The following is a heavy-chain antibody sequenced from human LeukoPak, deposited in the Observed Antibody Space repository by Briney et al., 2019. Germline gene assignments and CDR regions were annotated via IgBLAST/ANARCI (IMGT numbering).Heavy chain of an antibody. Sequence: GGSLRLSCAASGFTFSNFAMHWVRQAPAKGLEWVAVISYDGDNEYYADSVKGQFTISRDNSKDRLYLQMNSLRPEDTAMYYCARVRGVRSWYYYGMDVWGRGTTVTVSS. CDR3: ARVRGVRSWYYYGMDV. J-gene: IGHJ6*02. CDR2: ISYDGDNE. D-gene: IGHD1-26*01. V-gene: IGHV3-30-3*01. CDR1: GFTFSNFA.